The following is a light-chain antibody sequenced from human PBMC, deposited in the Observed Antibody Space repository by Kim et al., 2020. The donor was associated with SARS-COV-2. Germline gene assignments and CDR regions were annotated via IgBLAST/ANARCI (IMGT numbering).Light chain of an antibody. CDR1: TSTVDNQG. Sequence: PTATLTCTVDTSTVDNQGAAWLQQHQGRPPKLRSYRNDNRPSWISERFSASRSGNTASRTITGLQPEDEADYYCSSWDSSLNSYVFGTGTKVTVL. V-gene: IGLV10-54*04. CDR2: RND. J-gene: IGLJ1*01. CDR3: SSWDSSLNSYV.